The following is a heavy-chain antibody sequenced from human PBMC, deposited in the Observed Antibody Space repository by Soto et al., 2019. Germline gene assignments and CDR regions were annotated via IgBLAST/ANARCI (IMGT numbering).Heavy chain of an antibody. J-gene: IGHJ6*02. CDR2: IYYSGST. V-gene: IGHV4-59*01. D-gene: IGHD6-19*01. CDR1: GGSISSYY. CDR3: AGGYSSGWYRNYYYGMDV. Sequence: NPSETLSLTXTVSGGSISSYYWSWIRQPPGKGLEWIGYIYYSGSTNYNPSLKSRVTISVDTSKNQFSLKLSSVTAADTAVYYCAGGYSSGWYRNYYYGMDVWGQGTTVTVSS.